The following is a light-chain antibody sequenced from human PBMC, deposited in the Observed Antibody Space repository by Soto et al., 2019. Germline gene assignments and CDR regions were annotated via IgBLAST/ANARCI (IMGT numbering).Light chain of an antibody. Sequence: QSALTQPASVSGSPGQSITISCTGTSSDVGGYKYVSWYQQHPGKAPKLMIYEVSNRPSGVSNRFSGSKSGNTASLTISGLQAEDEADYYCSSYKTSSNYVFGTGTKVTVL. V-gene: IGLV2-14*01. CDR1: SSDVGGYKY. CDR2: EVS. CDR3: SSYKTSSNYV. J-gene: IGLJ1*01.